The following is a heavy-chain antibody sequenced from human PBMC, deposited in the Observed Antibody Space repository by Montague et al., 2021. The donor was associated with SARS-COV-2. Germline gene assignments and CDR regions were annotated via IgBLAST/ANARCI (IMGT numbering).Heavy chain of an antibody. CDR1: GFTVSSNY. CDR2: IYSGGST. Sequence: SRRLSWAASGFTVSSNYMSWVRQAPGKGLEWVSVIYSGGSTYYADSVKGRFTISRDNSKNTLYLQMNSLRAEDTAVYYCAGVMVPPLYWGQGTLVTVSS. CDR3: AGVMVPPLY. D-gene: IGHD2/OR15-2a*01. V-gene: IGHV3-66*01. J-gene: IGHJ4*02.